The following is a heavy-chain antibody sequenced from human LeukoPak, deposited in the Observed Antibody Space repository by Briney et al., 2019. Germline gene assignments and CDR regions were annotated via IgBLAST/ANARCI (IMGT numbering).Heavy chain of an antibody. D-gene: IGHD2-2*01. Sequence: GGSLRLSCAASGFTFSSYSMNWVRQAPGKGLEWVSYISSSSSTIYYADSVKGRFTISRDNSKNTLYLQMGSLRAEDMAVYYCARDWYHAIDYWGQGTLVTVSS. CDR2: ISSSSSTI. CDR1: GFTFSSYS. V-gene: IGHV3-48*01. CDR3: ARDWYHAIDY. J-gene: IGHJ4*02.